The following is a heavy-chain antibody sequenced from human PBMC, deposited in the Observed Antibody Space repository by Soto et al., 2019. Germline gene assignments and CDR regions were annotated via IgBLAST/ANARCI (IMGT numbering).Heavy chain of an antibody. V-gene: IGHV3-66*01. CDR2: IYSGGST. D-gene: IGHD6-19*01. Sequence: GGSLRLSCAASGFTVSSNYMSWVRQAPGKGLEWVSVIYSGGSTYYADSVKGRFTISRDNSKNTLYLQMNSLRAEDTAVYYCARDMYSSGWYYFDYWGQGTLVTVSS. J-gene: IGHJ4*02. CDR3: ARDMYSSGWYYFDY. CDR1: GFTVSSNY.